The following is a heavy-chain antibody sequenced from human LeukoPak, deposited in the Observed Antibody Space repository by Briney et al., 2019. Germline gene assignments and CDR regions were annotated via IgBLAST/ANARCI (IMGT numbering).Heavy chain of an antibody. CDR3: AREGPYGSGSYYYNWFDP. CDR1: GYTFTSYG. V-gene: IGHV1-18*01. CDR2: ISAYNGNT. J-gene: IGHJ5*02. D-gene: IGHD3-10*01. Sequence: ASVKVSCKASGYTFTSYGISWVRQAPGQGLEWMGWISAYNGNTNYAQKLQGRVTMTTDTSTSTAYMELRSLRSDDTAVYYCAREGPYGSGSYYYNWFDPWGQGTLVTVSS.